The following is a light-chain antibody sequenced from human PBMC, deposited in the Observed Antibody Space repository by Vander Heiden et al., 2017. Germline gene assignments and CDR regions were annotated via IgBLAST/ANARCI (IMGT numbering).Light chain of an antibody. J-gene: IGKJ1*01. CDR2: GAA. CDR3: QQYNKWPRT. Sequence: EVVMPQSPATLSVSPGERATLSCRASETVNSDLAWYQQTPGQAPRLLISGAANRAAGFPARFSGSGSGTEFTLTITSLQSEDFAVYYCQQYNKWPRTFGQGTKVELK. V-gene: IGKV3-15*01. CDR1: ETVNSD.